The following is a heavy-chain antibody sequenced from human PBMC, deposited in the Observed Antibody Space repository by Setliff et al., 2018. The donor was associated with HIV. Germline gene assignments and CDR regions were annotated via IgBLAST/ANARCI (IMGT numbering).Heavy chain of an antibody. CDR3: ASSGYNYGGYYMDV. CDR2: INQDASKK. CDR1: GFTFSSYW. D-gene: IGHD5-18*01. J-gene: IGHJ6*03. V-gene: IGHV3-7*03. Sequence: PGGSLRLSCEASGFTFSSYWMSWVRQAPGKGLEWVANINQDASKKYYVDSVKGRFTISRDNGKNSLYLQMNSLRAEDTAVYYCASSGYNYGGYYMDVWGKGTTVTVSS.